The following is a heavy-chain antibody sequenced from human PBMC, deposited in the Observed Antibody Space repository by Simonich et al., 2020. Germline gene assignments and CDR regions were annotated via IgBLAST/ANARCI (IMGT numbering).Heavy chain of an antibody. CDR2: IYYSGST. CDR3: ARHAGFAFDI. Sequence: QLQLQESGPGLVKPSETLSLPCPVSGGSISSWSYYWGWIRQPPGKGLEWIGSIYYSGSTYYNPSLKGRVTISLDTSKNQFSLKLSSVTAADTAVYYCARHAGFAFDIWGQGTMVTVSS. CDR1: GGSISSWSYY. V-gene: IGHV4-39*01. D-gene: IGHD6-13*01. J-gene: IGHJ3*02.